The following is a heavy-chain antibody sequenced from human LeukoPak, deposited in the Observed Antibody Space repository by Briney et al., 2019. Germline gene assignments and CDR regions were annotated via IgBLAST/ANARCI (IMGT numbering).Heavy chain of an antibody. J-gene: IGHJ4*02. V-gene: IGHV1-18*01. CDR3: ARDRNPYAVRGVIMAY. CDR2: ISAYNGNT. D-gene: IGHD3-10*01. Sequence: GASVTVSCKASGYTFTSYGISWVRQAPGQGLEWMGWISAYNGNTNYAQKLQGGATMTTDTSTSTAYMELRSLRSDDTAVYYCARDRNPYAVRGVIMAYWGQGTLVTVSS. CDR1: GYTFTSYG.